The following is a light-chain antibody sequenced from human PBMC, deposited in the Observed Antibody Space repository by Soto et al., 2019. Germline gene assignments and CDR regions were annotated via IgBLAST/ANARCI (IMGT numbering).Light chain of an antibody. J-gene: IGKJ2*01. V-gene: IGKV3-20*01. Sequence: EMVLTQSPDTLSLSPGERATLSCRASRSGISRDLAWYQQKPGQAPRLLIYVSSSRAIGIPERFSCSGSGSDFTLTINRLEPEDFAVYYCQQYGYSPNTFGQRTKLEIK. CDR1: RSGISRD. CDR3: QQYGYSPNT. CDR2: VSS.